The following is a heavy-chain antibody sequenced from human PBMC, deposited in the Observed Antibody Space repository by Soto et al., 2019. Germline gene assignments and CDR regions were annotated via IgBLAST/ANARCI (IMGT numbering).Heavy chain of an antibody. CDR1: GFTFSNAW. CDR2: IKSKTDGGTT. V-gene: IGHV3-15*01. J-gene: IGHJ4*02. CDR3: TTGGLRYFDWLLSEDPYYFDY. Sequence: GGSLRLSCAVSGFTFSNAWMSWVRQAPGKGLEWVGRIKSKTDGGTTDYAAPVKGRFTISRDDSKNTLYLQMDSLKTEDTAVYYCTTGGLRYFDWLLSEDPYYFDYWGQGTLVTVSS. D-gene: IGHD3-9*01.